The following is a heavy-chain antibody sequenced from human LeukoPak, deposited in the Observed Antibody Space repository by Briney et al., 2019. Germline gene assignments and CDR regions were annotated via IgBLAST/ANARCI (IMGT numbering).Heavy chain of an antibody. Sequence: ASVRVSCKASENTFTNYYMHWVRQAPGQGLEWLGIINPNGDRTNYAQTFQGRVTMTRDTSTTAVYMELSSLRSEDTAVYYCARDMSTRVTPISYAFDVWGQGTMVTVSS. D-gene: IGHD4-23*01. CDR1: ENTFTNYY. CDR3: ARDMSTRVTPISYAFDV. CDR2: INPNGDRT. V-gene: IGHV1-46*01. J-gene: IGHJ3*01.